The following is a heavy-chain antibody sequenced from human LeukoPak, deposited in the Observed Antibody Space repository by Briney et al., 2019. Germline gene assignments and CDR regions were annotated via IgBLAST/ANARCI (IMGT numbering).Heavy chain of an antibody. CDR3: ARGGAARLHFQN. D-gene: IGHD6-6*01. V-gene: IGHV4-59*01. CDR2: IYHSGST. CDR1: GGSISTYY. Sequence: SETLSLTCTVSGGSISTYYWNWIRQPPGKRLEWIGYIYHSGSTNYNPSLQSRVTISVDTSKNQFSLNLNSVTAADTAVYYCARGGAARLHFQNWGQGTLVTVSS. J-gene: IGHJ1*01.